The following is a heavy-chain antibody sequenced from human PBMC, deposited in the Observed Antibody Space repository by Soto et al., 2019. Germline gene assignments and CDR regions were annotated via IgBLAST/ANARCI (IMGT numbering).Heavy chain of an antibody. CDR1: GFTFSSYA. CDR2: ISYDGSNK. Sequence: QVQLVESGGGVVQPGRSLRLSCAASGFTFSSYAMHWVHQAPGKGLEWVAVISYDGSNKYYADSVKGRFTISRDNSKNTLYLQMNSLRAEDTAVYYCARDLARRGYYGSGSYSPGYYYYGMDVWGQGTTVTVSS. D-gene: IGHD3-10*01. J-gene: IGHJ6*02. V-gene: IGHV3-30-3*01. CDR3: ARDLARRGYYGSGSYSPGYYYYGMDV.